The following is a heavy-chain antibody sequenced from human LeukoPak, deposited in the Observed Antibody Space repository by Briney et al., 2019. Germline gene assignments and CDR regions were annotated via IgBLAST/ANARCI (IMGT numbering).Heavy chain of an antibody. V-gene: IGHV3-21*01. CDR2: ISSSSSYI. Sequence: KPGGSLRLSCAASGFTFSSYSMNWVRQAPGKGLEWVSSISSSSSYIYYADSVKGRFTISRDNAKNSLYLQMNSLRAEDTAVYYCASPLSSSGYNYMDVWGKGTTVTVSS. CDR1: GFTFSSYS. J-gene: IGHJ6*03. D-gene: IGHD3-22*01. CDR3: ASPLSSSGYNYMDV.